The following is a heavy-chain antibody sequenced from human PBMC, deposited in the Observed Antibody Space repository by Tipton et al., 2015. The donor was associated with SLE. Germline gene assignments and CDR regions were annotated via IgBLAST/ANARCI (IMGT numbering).Heavy chain of an antibody. CDR2: IYTSGST. Sequence: TLSLTCTVSGGSISSGSYYWSWIRQPAGKGLEWIGRIYTSGSTNYNPSLKSRVTISVDTSKNQFSLKLTSVTAADTAMYFCARGFFHDYWSAEQGRKSFYFDNWGQGALVTVSS. J-gene: IGHJ4*02. D-gene: IGHD3-3*01. V-gene: IGHV4-61*02. CDR1: GGSISSGSYY. CDR3: ARGFFHDYWSAEQGRKSFYFDN.